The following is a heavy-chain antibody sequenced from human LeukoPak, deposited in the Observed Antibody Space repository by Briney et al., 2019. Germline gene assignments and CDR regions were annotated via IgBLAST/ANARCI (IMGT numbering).Heavy chain of an antibody. CDR1: GFTFSSYW. V-gene: IGHV3-74*01. J-gene: IGHJ6*02. CDR2: INSDGSST. CDR3: ARKAGHGYGMDV. D-gene: IGHD6-19*01. Sequence: GGSLRLSCATSGFTFSSYWMHWVRQAPGKGLVWVSRINSDGSSTSYVDSVKGRFTISRDNAKNTLYLQMNSLRAEDTAVYYCARKAGHGYGMDVWGQGTTVTVSS.